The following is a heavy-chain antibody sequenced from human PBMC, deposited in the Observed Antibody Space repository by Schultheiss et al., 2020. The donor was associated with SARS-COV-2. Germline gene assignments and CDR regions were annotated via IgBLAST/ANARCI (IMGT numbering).Heavy chain of an antibody. CDR2: IYHSGST. CDR3: ARGVPGGYDSSGYPDY. D-gene: IGHD3-22*01. J-gene: IGHJ4*02. CDR1: GYSISSGYY. Sequence: SETLSLTCAVSGYSISSGYYWGWIRQPPGKGLEWIGSIYHSGSTYYNPSLKSRVTISVDTSKNQFSLKLSSVTAADTAVYYCARGVPGGYDSSGYPDYWGQGTLVTVSS. V-gene: IGHV4-38-2*01.